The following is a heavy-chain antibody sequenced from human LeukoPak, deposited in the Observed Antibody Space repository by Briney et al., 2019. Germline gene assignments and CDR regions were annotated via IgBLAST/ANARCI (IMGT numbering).Heavy chain of an antibody. J-gene: IGHJ4*02. Sequence: PSETLSLTCTVSGGSISSYYWSWIRQPPGKGLEWIGYIYYSGSTNYNPSLKSRVTISVDTSKNQFSLKLSSVTAADTAVYYCAREDSSGWLTYWGQGTLVTVSS. CDR1: GGSISSYY. V-gene: IGHV4-59*01. CDR2: IYYSGST. D-gene: IGHD6-19*01. CDR3: AREDSSGWLTY.